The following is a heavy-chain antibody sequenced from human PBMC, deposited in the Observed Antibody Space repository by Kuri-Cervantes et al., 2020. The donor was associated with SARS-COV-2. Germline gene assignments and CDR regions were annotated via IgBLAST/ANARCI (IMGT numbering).Heavy chain of an antibody. CDR3: ARVTTGTLDY. Sequence: LRLSCAISGDSVSSNSAGWSWIRQSPSRGLEWLGRTYYRSKWYHDYAVSVKSRIIINPDTSKNQFSLQLSSVTPEDTAVYYCARVTTGTLDYWGQGTLVTVSS. D-gene: IGHD1-1*01. CDR1: GDSVSSNSAG. CDR2: TYYRSKWYH. J-gene: IGHJ4*02. V-gene: IGHV6-1*01.